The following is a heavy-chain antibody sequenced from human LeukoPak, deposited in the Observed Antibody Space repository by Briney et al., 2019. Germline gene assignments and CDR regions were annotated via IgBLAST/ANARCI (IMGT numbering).Heavy chain of an antibody. J-gene: IGHJ6*03. D-gene: IGHD1-7*01. CDR1: GGSISSYY. Sequence: PSETLSLTCTVSGGSISSYYWSWIRQPPEKGLEWIGYIYYSGSTNYNPSLKSRVTISVDTSKNQFSLKLSSVTAADTAVYYCAREGLGLELRGSLAYYYYYMDVWGKGTTVTVSS. CDR3: AREGLGLELRGSLAYYYYYMDV. CDR2: IYYSGST. V-gene: IGHV4-59*01.